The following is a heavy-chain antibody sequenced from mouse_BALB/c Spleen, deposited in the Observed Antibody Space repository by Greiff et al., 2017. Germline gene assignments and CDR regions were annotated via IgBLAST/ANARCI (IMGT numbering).Heavy chain of an antibody. Sequence: EVQVVESGGGLVKLGGSLKLSCAASGFTFSSYYMSWVRQTPEKRLELVAAINSNGGSTYYPDTVKGRFTISRDNAKNTLYLQMSSLKSEDTALYYCARHGNEKGPFAYWGQGTLVTVSA. J-gene: IGHJ3*01. CDR3: ARHGNEKGPFAY. V-gene: IGHV5-6-2*01. CDR1: GFTFSSYY. CDR2: INSNGGST. D-gene: IGHD2-1*01.